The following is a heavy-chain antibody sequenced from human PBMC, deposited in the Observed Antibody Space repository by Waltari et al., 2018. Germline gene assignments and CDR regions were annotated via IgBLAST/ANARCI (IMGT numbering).Heavy chain of an antibody. V-gene: IGHV4-34*01. CDR1: GGSFSGYY. Sequence: QVQLQQWGAGLLKPSETLSLTCAVYGGSFSGYYWSWIRQPPGKGLEWIGEINHSGSTNYNPSLKSRVTISVDTSKNQFSLKLSSVTAADTAVYYCARDYDSSGYYYYYYMDVWGKGTTVTVSS. J-gene: IGHJ6*03. D-gene: IGHD3-22*01. CDR2: INHSGST. CDR3: ARDYDSSGYYYYYYMDV.